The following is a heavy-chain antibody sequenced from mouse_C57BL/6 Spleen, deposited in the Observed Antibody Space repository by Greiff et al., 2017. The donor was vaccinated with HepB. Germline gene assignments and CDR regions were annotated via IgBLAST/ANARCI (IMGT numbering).Heavy chain of an antibody. J-gene: IGHJ2*01. CDR2: IDPNSGGT. V-gene: IGHV1-72*01. CDR3: ARASVYCGSFFDY. CDR1: GYTFTSYW. Sequence: VQLQQPGAELVKPGASVKLSCKASGYTFTSYWMYWVKQRPGRGLEWIGRIDPNSGGTKYNEKFKSKATLTVDKPYSTAYLQLNSLTSEDSAVYYCARASVYCGSFFDYWGQGTTLTVSS. D-gene: IGHD1-1*01.